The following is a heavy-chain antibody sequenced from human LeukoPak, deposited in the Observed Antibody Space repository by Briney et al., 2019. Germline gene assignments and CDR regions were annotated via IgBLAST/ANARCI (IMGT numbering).Heavy chain of an antibody. Sequence: SVKVSCKASGGTFSSYAISWVRQAPGQGPEWMGGIIPIFGTANYAQKFQGRVTITADESTSTAYMELSSLRSEDTAVYYCAKGLRNHYYDSSGYYYGFGYWGQGTLVTVSS. CDR2: IIPIFGTA. J-gene: IGHJ4*02. CDR1: GGTFSSYA. D-gene: IGHD3-22*01. CDR3: AKGLRNHYYDSSGYYYGFGY. V-gene: IGHV1-69*13.